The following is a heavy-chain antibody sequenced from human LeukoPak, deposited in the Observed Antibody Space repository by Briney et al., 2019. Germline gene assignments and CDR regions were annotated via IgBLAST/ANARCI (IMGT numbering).Heavy chain of an antibody. Sequence: GASVKGSCKASGYTFTSYYMHWGRQAPVQGPEWRGIINPRGGSTDYAQKFQDRVTMTSDTSTSTVYMELNSLRSEDTAVYFCARVGITAATADYWGQGTLVTVSS. D-gene: IGHD6-25*01. V-gene: IGHV1-46*01. CDR2: INPRGGST. J-gene: IGHJ4*02. CDR3: ARVGITAATADY. CDR1: GYTFTSYY.